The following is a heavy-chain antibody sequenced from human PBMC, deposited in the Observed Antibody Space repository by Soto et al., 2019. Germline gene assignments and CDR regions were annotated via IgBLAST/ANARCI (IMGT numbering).Heavy chain of an antibody. CDR2: ISYDGSNK. J-gene: IGHJ6*02. Sequence: QVQLVESGGGVVQPGRSLRLSCAASGFTFSSYAMHWVRQAPGKGLEWVAVISYDGSNKYYADSVKGRFTISRDNSKNTLYLQVNSLRAEDTAVYYCARDRMYSSSATGYYYYYGMDVWGQGTTVTVSS. D-gene: IGHD6-6*01. CDR1: GFTFSSYA. V-gene: IGHV3-30-3*01. CDR3: ARDRMYSSSATGYYYYYGMDV.